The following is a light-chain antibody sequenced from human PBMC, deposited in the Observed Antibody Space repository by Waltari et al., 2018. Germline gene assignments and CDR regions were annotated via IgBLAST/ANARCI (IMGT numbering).Light chain of an antibody. CDR3: SSYAGSNAVI. CDR2: EVS. CDR1: SSDVGGYNS. V-gene: IGLV2-8*01. Sequence: QSALTQPPSASGSPGQSVTISCTGTSSDVGGYNSVSWYQQHPGKAPKLMIYEVSNRPSGVPDRFSGSKSGNTASLTVSGLQAEDEADFYCSSYAGSNAVIFGGGTKLTVL. J-gene: IGLJ2*01.